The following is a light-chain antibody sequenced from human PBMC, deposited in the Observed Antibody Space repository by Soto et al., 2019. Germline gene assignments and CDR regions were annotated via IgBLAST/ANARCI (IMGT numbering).Light chain of an antibody. J-gene: IGKJ1*01. V-gene: IGKV1-5*03. CDR3: QQYSRCST. Sequence: DIQVTQSPSTLSASVGDRVTITCRASQTISSWLAWYQQKPGMAPKLLIYKASTLQSGVPSRFSGSGSGTEFTLTIISLQPDDFATYYCQQYSRCSTFGQGTKVELK. CDR1: QTISSW. CDR2: KAS.